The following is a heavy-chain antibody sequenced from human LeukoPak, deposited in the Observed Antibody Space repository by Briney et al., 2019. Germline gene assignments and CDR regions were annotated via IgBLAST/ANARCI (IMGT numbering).Heavy chain of an antibody. J-gene: IGHJ3*02. CDR2: IYYSGST. CDR1: GGSISSSSYY. CDR3: ARLEYYYDSRPSGNLLLDAFDI. Sequence: SETLSLTCTVSGGSISSSSYYWGWIRQPPGKGLEWIGSIYYSGSTYYNPSLKGRVTISVDTSKNQFSLKLSSVTAADTAVYYCARLEYYYDSRPSGNLLLDAFDIWGQGTMVTASS. D-gene: IGHD3-22*01. V-gene: IGHV4-39*01.